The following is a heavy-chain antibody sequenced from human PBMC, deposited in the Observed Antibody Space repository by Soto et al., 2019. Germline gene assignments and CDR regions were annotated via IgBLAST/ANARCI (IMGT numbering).Heavy chain of an antibody. D-gene: IGHD2-21*02. V-gene: IGHV1-69*13. J-gene: IGHJ6*02. CDR2: IIPIFGTA. CDR3: ARKIEAYCGGDCYLYGMDV. CDR1: GGTFSSYA. Sequence: SVKVSWKASGGTFSSYAISWVRQAPGQGLEWMGGIIPIFGTANYAQKFQGRVTITADESTSTAYMELSSLRSEDTAVYYCARKIEAYCGGDCYLYGMDVWGQGTTVTVSS.